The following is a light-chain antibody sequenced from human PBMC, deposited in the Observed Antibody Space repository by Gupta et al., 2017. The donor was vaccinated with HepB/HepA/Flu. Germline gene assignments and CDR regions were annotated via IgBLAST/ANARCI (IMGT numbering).Light chain of an antibody. V-gene: IGKV1-5*03. CDR2: KAS. CDR3: QQYNSYRMFS. J-gene: IGKJ2*03. CDR1: QIISSW. Sequence: DIQWPQSPFTLSPSVGDRVPFTCGPSQIISSWLAWFQQKPGKAPKLLIYKASSLESGVPSRFSGSGSGKEFTPTTGGLQPNDFATYYCQQYNSYRMFSFGQGTKLEIK.